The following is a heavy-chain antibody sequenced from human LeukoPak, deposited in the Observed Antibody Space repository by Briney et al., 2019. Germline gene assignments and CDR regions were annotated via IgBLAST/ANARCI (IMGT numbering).Heavy chain of an antibody. CDR2: IFADDLT. V-gene: IGHV3-53*05. CDR3: ARNVVAGDSSGWYFGDY. CDR1: GFSVSDHY. Sequence: GGSLRLSCVVSGFSVSDHYMSWVRQAPGKGLQWLSVIFADDLTYYEDSIKGRFTISRDNSKNTLYLQMNSLRAEDTAVYYCARNVVAGDSSGWYFGDYWGQGTLVTVSS. J-gene: IGHJ4*02. D-gene: IGHD6-19*01.